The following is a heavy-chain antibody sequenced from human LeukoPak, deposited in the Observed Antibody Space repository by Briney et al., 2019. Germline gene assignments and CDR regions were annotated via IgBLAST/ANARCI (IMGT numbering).Heavy chain of an antibody. CDR1: GFTFSNYA. V-gene: IGHV3-23*01. J-gene: IGHJ4*02. D-gene: IGHD3-9*01. CDR3: AKWDDYDVLTGYYVSDY. Sequence: GGSLRLSCAASGFTFSNYAMSWVRQAPGKGLEWVSAITGSGGNTYYADSVKGRFTISRDNSKNTVFLQMNSLRAEDTAVYYCAKWDDYDVLTGYYVSDYWGQGTLVTVSS. CDR2: ITGSGGNT.